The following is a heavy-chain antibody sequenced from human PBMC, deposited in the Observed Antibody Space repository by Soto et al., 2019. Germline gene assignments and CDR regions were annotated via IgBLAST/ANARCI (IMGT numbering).Heavy chain of an antibody. CDR2: IYTSGST. V-gene: IGHV4-4*07. Sequence: SETLSLTCTVSGGSISSYYWSWIRQPAGKGLEWIGRIYTSGSTNYNPSLKSRVTMSVDTSKSQFSLKLSSVTAADTAVYYCARDGGIAAAVRDTLASYYYGMDVWGQGTTVTVSS. J-gene: IGHJ6*02. D-gene: IGHD6-13*01. CDR1: GGSISSYY. CDR3: ARDGGIAAAVRDTLASYYYGMDV.